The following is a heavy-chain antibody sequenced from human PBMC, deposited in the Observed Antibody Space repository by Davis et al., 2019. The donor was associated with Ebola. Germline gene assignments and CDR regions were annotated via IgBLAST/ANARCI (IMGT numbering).Heavy chain of an antibody. V-gene: IGHV1-69*06. CDR2: IIPIFGTA. D-gene: IGHD2-15*01. CDR3: ARDVVVVAATDWFDP. J-gene: IGHJ5*02. Sequence: AASVKVSCKASGGTFSSYAISWVRQAPGQGLEWMGGIIPIFGTANYAQKFQGRVTITADKSTSTAYMELSSLRSEDTAVYYCARDVVVVAATDWFDPWGQGTLVTVSS. CDR1: GGTFSSYA.